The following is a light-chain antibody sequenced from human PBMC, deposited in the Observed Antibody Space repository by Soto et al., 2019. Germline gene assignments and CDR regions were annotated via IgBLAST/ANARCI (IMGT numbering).Light chain of an antibody. Sequence: DIVMTQSPLSLPVTPGEPASISCRSSQSLLHSNGYNYLDWYLQKPGQSPQLLIYFGSNRASGVPDRVSGSGSGTDFTLKISRVEAEDVGVYYCMQALPTPPWTFGQGTKVEI. CDR1: QSLLHSNGYNY. CDR2: FGS. V-gene: IGKV2-28*01. CDR3: MQALPTPPWT. J-gene: IGKJ1*01.